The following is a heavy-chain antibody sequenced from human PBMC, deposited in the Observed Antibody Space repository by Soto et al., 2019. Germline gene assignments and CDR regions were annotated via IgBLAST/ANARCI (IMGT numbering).Heavy chain of an antibody. CDR3: VKQLLSLIVVADAFDI. CDR1: RIPISSYS. D-gene: IGHD3-22*01. V-gene: IGHV3-23*01. Sequence: GGSLRLSCGASRIPISSYSMDWVRQAPGKGLEWVSSISGSGYNTFYADSVKGRFTISRDNSNNTVHLLMNNLRADDTALYYCVKQLLSLIVVADAFDIWGQGKRVTVSS. CDR2: ISGSGYNT. J-gene: IGHJ3*02.